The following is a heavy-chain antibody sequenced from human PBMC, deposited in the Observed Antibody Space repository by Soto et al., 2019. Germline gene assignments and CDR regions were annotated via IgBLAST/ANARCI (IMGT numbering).Heavy chain of an antibody. Sequence: GGSLRLSCAASGLTFNSYWMTWVRQAPGKGLEWVANINTDGSQKHSVDSVKGRFTFSRDNAKNSLYLQMNSLRVEDTAVYYCARVSRRNTFDVWGQGTMVTVSS. V-gene: IGHV3-7*01. J-gene: IGHJ3*01. CDR2: INTDGSQK. CDR3: ARVSRRNTFDV. CDR1: GLTFNSYW.